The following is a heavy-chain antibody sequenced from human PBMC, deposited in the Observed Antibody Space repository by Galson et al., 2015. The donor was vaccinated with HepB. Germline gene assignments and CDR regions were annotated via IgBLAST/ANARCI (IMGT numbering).Heavy chain of an antibody. CDR3: ARRGYSYGNSGVYYYYMDV. CDR2: IYPGDSDT. J-gene: IGHJ6*03. CDR1: GYSFTSYW. D-gene: IGHD5-18*01. V-gene: IGHV5-51*03. Sequence: QSGAEVKKPGESLKISCKGSGYSFTSYWIGWVRQMPGKGLEWMGIIYPGDSDTRYSPSFQGQVTISADKSISTAYLQWSSLKASDTAMYYCARRGYSYGNSGVYYYYMDVWGKGTTVTVSS.